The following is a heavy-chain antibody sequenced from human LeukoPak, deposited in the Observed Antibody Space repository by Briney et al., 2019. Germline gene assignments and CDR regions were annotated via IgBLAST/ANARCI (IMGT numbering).Heavy chain of an antibody. V-gene: IGHV4-39*07. CDR2: IYYSGST. J-gene: IGHJ3*02. CDR3: ASYSGRRVFLDAFDI. Sequence: SETLSLTCTVSGGSISSSSYYWGWIRQPPGKGLEWIGSIYYSGSTYYNPSLKSRVTISVDTSKNQFSLKLSSVTAADTAVYYCASYSGRRVFLDAFDIWGQGTMVTVSS. CDR1: GGSISSSSYY. D-gene: IGHD6-19*01.